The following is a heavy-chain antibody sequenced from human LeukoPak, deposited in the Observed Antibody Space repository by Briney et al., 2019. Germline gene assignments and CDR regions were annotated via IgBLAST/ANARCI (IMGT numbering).Heavy chain of an antibody. Sequence: PGGSLRLSCFATGFTFRKYGMNWVRQAPGKGLEWVSSISSSSNYSYYADSMKGRIAISRDNAHNSLYLQINNLTAEDTAQYYCVSHRLVVVPSAKSYYYYGLDVWGQGTTVTVSS. CDR1: GFTFRKYG. D-gene: IGHD2-21*01. J-gene: IGHJ6*02. CDR2: ISSSSNYS. CDR3: VSHRLVVVPSAKSYYYYGLDV. V-gene: IGHV3-21*06.